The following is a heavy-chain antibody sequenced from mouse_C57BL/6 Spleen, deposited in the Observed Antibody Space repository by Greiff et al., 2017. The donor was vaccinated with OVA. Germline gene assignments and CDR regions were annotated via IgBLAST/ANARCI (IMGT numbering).Heavy chain of an antibody. V-gene: IGHV1-61*01. CDR3: ARRTTVGYAMDY. D-gene: IGHD1-1*01. Sequence: QVQLKQPGAELVRPGSSVKLSCKASGYTFTSYWMDWVKQRPGQGLEWIGNIYPSDSETHYNQKFKDKATLTVDKSSSTAYMQLSSLTSEDSAVYYCARRTTVGYAMDYWGQGTSVTVSS. CDR2: IYPSDSET. J-gene: IGHJ4*01. CDR1: GYTFTSYW.